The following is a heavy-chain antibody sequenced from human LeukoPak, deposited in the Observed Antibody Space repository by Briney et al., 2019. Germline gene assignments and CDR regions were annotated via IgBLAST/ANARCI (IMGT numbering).Heavy chain of an antibody. V-gene: IGHV4-61*02. D-gene: IGHD1-26*01. Sequence: SETLSLTCTVSGVSISSGTYYWSWIRQPAGKGLEWIGRIYTSGSTNYNPSLKSRVTISVDTSKNQFSLKLSSVTAADTAVYYCARDAAKVGATDYWGQGTLVTVSS. CDR1: GVSISSGTYY. CDR2: IYTSGST. CDR3: ARDAAKVGATDY. J-gene: IGHJ4*02.